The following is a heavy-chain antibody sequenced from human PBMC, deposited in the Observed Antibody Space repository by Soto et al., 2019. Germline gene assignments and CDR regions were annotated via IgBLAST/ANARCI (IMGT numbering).Heavy chain of an antibody. CDR2: IYHSGST. D-gene: IGHD4-17*01. V-gene: IGHV4-4*02. J-gene: IGHJ4*02. CDR3: ARDQRNDGDYFDY. CDR1: GGSISSSNW. Sequence: SETLSLTCAVSGGSISSSNWWSWVRQPPGKGLEWIGEIYHSGSTNYNPSLKSRFTISVDKSKNQFSLKLSSVTAADTAVYYCARDQRNDGDYFDYWGQGTLVTVSS.